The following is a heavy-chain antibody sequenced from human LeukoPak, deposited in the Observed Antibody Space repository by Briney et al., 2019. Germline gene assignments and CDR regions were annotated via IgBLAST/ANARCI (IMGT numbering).Heavy chain of an antibody. CDR1: GFTFSIYA. CDR3: VKTMVTFGGIIRADAFDI. Sequence: GGSLRLSCSASGFTFSIYAMHWVRQAPGKGLEYLSGINNNGGTTNYADSVKGRFTISRDNFKNTLYLQMSSLRPEDTAVYYCVKTMVTFGGIIRADAFDIWGQGTMVTVSS. J-gene: IGHJ3*02. V-gene: IGHV3-64D*06. CDR2: INNNGGTT. D-gene: IGHD3-16*01.